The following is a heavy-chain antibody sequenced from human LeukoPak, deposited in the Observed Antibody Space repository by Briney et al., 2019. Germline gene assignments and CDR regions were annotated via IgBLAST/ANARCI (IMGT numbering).Heavy chain of an antibody. CDR3: AKRGVVIRVILVGFHKEAYYFDS. D-gene: IGHD3-22*01. V-gene: IGHV3-21*04. Sequence: GGSLRLSCAASGFTFSTYNMNWVRQAPGKGLEWVSSISSSSSLIYYADSVKGRFTISRDNAKNSLYLQMNSLRAEDTAVYFCAKRGVVIRVILVGFHKEAYYFDSWGQGALVTVSS. CDR2: ISSSSSLI. J-gene: IGHJ4*02. CDR1: GFTFSTYN.